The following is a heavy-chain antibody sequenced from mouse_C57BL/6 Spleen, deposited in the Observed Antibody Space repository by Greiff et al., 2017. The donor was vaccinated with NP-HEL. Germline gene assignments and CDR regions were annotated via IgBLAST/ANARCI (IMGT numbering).Heavy chain of an antibody. CDR3: ARNGIYDYGSSPLYAMDY. V-gene: IGHV1-85*01. Sequence: QVQLKQSGPELVKPGASVKLSCKASGYTFTSYDINWVKQRPGQGLEWIGWIYPRDGSTKYNEKFKGKATLTVDTSSSTAYMELHSLTSEDSAVYFCARNGIYDYGSSPLYAMDYWGQGTSVTVSS. J-gene: IGHJ4*01. CDR1: GYTFTSYD. D-gene: IGHD1-1*01. CDR2: IYPRDGST.